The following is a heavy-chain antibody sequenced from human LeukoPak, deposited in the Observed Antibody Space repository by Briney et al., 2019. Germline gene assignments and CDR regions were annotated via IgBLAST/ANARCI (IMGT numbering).Heavy chain of an antibody. V-gene: IGHV4-31*03. Sequence: SETLSLTCTVSGGSISSGGYSWSWIRQHPGKGLEWLGFIYSNEGTYYNPSLKSRLTISVDTSKNHFSLKLRSVTAADTAVYYCARVTLIYYFDYWGQGTLVTVSS. CDR1: GGSISSGGYS. J-gene: IGHJ4*02. CDR3: ARVTLIYYFDY. CDR2: IYSNEGT.